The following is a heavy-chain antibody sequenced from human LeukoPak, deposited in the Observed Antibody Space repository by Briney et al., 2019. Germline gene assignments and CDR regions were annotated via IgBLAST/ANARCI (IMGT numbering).Heavy chain of an antibody. CDR2: IYTSGST. Sequence: SQTLSLTCTVSGGSISSGSYYWSWIRQPAGKGLEWIGRIYTSGSTNYNPSLKSRVTISVDTSKNQFSLKLSSVTAADTAVYYCARVVYYYGSGTNLDPYYYYYYMDVWGKGTTVTISS. J-gene: IGHJ6*03. CDR3: ARVVYYYGSGTNLDPYYYYYYMDV. V-gene: IGHV4-61*02. D-gene: IGHD3-10*01. CDR1: GGSISSGSYY.